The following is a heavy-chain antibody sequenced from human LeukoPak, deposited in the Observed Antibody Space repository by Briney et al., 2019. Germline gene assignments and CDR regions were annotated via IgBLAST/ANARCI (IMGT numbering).Heavy chain of an antibody. CDR2: ISSSSSTI. J-gene: IGHJ3*02. V-gene: IGHV3-48*04. Sequence: GGSLRLSCAASGFTFSSYSMNWVRQAPGKGLEWVSYISSSSSTIYYADSVKGRFTISRDNAKNSLYLQMNSLRAEDTAVYYCARGLEYYDSSGSDAFDIWGQGTMVTVSS. CDR3: ARGLEYYDSSGSDAFDI. D-gene: IGHD3-22*01. CDR1: GFTFSSYS.